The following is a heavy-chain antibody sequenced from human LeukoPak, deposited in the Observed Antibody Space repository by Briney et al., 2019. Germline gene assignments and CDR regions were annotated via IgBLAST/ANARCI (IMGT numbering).Heavy chain of an antibody. CDR3: ARGRSINGYYSANSYFDY. J-gene: IGHJ4*02. V-gene: IGHV1-18*01. CDR1: GYTFTSYG. Sequence: ASVKVSCKASGYTFTSYGISWVRQAPGQGLEWMGWISAYSGNTNYAQKLQDRVTMTTDTSTSTAYMELRGLRSDDTAVYYCARGRSINGYYSANSYFDYWAREPWSPSPQ. CDR2: ISAYSGNT. D-gene: IGHD3-3*01.